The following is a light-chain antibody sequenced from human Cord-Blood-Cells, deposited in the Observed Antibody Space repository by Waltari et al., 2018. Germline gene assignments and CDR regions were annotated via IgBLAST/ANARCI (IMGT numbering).Light chain of an antibody. J-gene: IGKJ2*03. V-gene: IGKV1-39*01. Sequence: DIQMTQSPSSLSASVGDRVTITCRASQSISSYLNWYQQKPGKAPKLLIYAASSLQSGVPSRLSGSGSGTDFTLTISSLQPEDFATYYCQQRYSTPRSFGQGTKLEIK. CDR3: QQRYSTPRS. CDR1: QSISSY. CDR2: AAS.